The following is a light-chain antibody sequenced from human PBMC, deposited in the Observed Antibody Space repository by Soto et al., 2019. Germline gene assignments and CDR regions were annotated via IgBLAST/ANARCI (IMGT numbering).Light chain of an antibody. Sequence: QSVLTQSPSASASLGASVKLTCTLSSGHSSYAIAWHQQQPEKGPRYLMKLNSDGSHSKGDGIPDRFSGSSSGAERYLTISSLQSEDEADYDCQPCGTGSSGAVFGGGTQLTVL. CDR2: LNSDGSH. CDR3: QPCGTGSSGAV. CDR1: SGHSSYA. V-gene: IGLV4-69*01. J-gene: IGLJ7*01.